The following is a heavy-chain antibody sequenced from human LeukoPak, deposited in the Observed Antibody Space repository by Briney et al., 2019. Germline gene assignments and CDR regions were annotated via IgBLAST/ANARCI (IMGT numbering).Heavy chain of an antibody. CDR2: ITGSGAST. V-gene: IGHV3-23*01. D-gene: IGHD3-22*01. J-gene: IGHJ4*02. CDR1: GFTFNTYS. Sequence: GGSLRLSCSTSGFTFNTYSMTWVRQPPGKGLEWVSAITGSGASTDYAASVQGRFTISRDNSKNTLYLQMNSLRAADTAVYYCAKRSQVSSGYFDYWGQGALVTVSS. CDR3: AKRSQVSSGYFDY.